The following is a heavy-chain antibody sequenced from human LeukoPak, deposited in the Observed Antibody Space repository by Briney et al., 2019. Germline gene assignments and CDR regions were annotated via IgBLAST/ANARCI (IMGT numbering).Heavy chain of an antibody. CDR1: RFTFSSYG. J-gene: IGHJ4*02. D-gene: IGHD5-12*01. CDR3: AKGAQRLRFSVYFVY. V-gene: IGHV3-30*02. CDR2: IQYDGSNE. Sequence: GSLRLSCAASRFTFSSYGMHWVRQAPGTGLEWVAYIQYDGSNEQYADSVKGRFSISRDSSKNILYLQMNSLRAEDTAVYYCAKGAQRLRFSVYFVYRGQGTLVTVSS.